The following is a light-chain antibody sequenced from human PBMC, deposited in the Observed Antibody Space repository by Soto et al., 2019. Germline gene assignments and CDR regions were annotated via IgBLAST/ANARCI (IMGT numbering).Light chain of an antibody. CDR1: ESVAGS. CDR2: DAS. CDR3: QQRSNWPPIT. V-gene: IGKV3-11*01. J-gene: IGKJ5*01. Sequence: VLPQAPGRLPFSPGQRAILSCTASESVAGSLAWYRQQPGQAPRLHIYDASNRATGIPARFSGSGSGTDFTLTISSLEPEDYAVYYCQQRSNWPPITFGQGTRLEIK.